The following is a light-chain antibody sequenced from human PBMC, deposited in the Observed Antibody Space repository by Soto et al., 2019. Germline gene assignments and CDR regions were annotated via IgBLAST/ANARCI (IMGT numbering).Light chain of an antibody. Sequence: QSALTQPASVSGSPGQSITISCTGTSSDVGKYNYVSWYQQHPAKAHKLMIFEVSNRPSGVSNRFSGSKSGNTASLTISGLQAEDEAEYYCSSYTGSSINTVVFGGGTKLTVL. CDR3: SSYTGSSINTVV. CDR1: SSDVGKYNY. V-gene: IGLV2-14*01. CDR2: EVS. J-gene: IGLJ2*01.